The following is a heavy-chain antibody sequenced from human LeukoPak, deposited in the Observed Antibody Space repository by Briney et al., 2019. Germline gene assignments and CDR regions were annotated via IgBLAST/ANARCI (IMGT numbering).Heavy chain of an antibody. CDR1: GYTFTGYY. J-gene: IGHJ2*01. V-gene: IGHV1-2*02. Sequence: GASVKVSCKASGYTFTGYYMHWVRQAPGQGLEWMGWINPNSGGTNYAQKFQGRVTMTRDTSISTAYMELSRLRSDDTAVYYCARGSIAVADYWYFDLWGRGTLVTVSS. CDR2: INPNSGGT. D-gene: IGHD6-19*01. CDR3: ARGSIAVADYWYFDL.